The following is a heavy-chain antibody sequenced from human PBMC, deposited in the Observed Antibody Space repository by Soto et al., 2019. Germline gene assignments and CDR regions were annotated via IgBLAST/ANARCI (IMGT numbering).Heavy chain of an antibody. CDR2: IYYSGST. CDR3: VRGGGTAMAHDY. CDR1: GGSISSYY. V-gene: IGHV4-59*01. J-gene: IGHJ4*02. D-gene: IGHD5-18*01. Sequence: QVQLQESGPGLVKPSETLSLTCTVSGGSISSYYWSWIRQPPGKGLEWIGYIYYSGSTNYNPSLKSRVTISVDTSKNQFSLKLSSVTAADTAVYYCVRGGGTAMAHDYWGQGTLVTVSS.